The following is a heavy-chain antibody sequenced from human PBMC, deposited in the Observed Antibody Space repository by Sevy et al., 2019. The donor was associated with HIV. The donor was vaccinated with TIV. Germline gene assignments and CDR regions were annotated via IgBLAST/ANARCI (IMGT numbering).Heavy chain of an antibody. V-gene: IGHV1-69*13. CDR1: GGTFSSYA. Sequence: ASVKVSCKASGGTFSSYAISWVRQAPGQGLEWMGGIIPIFGTANYAQKFQGRVTITADESTSTAYMELSSLRSEDTAVYCCASDVSDNAFDIWGQGTMVTVSS. J-gene: IGHJ3*02. D-gene: IGHD3-16*02. CDR2: IIPIFGTA. CDR3: ASDVSDNAFDI.